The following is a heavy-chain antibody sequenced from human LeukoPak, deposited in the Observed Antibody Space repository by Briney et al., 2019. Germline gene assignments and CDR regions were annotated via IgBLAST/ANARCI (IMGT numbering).Heavy chain of an antibody. V-gene: IGHV3-23*01. D-gene: IGHD5-12*01. CDR1: GFSFNNYA. CDR2: IIGSNGST. J-gene: IGHJ4*02. CDR3: AKGAYDYIEIAYFDY. Sequence: GGSLRLSCVASGFSFNNYAMNWVRQAPGKGLEWVSLIIGSNGSTFYADSVKGRFTISRDKSKNTLYLQMNSLRAEDTAVYYCAKGAYDYIEIAYFDYWGQGSLVTVSS.